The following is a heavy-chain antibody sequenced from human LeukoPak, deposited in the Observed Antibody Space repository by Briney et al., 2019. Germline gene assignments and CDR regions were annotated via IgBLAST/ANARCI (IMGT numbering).Heavy chain of an antibody. D-gene: IGHD4-17*01. Sequence: SGTLSLTCAASGASITSSHWWRWARQPPGKGLEWIGEIHDSGTTNYKPSLKSRFTMSLDNSNNPISLKLTSVTAADTAVYYCATYCYGDYATHYFDFWGQGTLVTVSS. V-gene: IGHV4-4*02. CDR2: IHDSGTT. CDR1: GASITSSHW. CDR3: ATYCYGDYATHYFDF. J-gene: IGHJ4*02.